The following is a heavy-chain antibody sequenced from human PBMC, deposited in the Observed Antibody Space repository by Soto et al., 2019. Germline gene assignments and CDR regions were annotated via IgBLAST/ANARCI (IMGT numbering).Heavy chain of an antibody. Sequence: AGSLRLSCAASGCTFRSYGMPWGRQAPGKGLEWVAVISYDGSNKDYADSVKGRVIISRDNSKNTLYLQMNSLRAEDTAVYYCAKDACSGGSCYPRRFQHWGQGTMVTFSS. V-gene: IGHV3-30*18. CDR1: GCTFRSYG. CDR3: AKDACSGGSCYPRRFQH. CDR2: ISYDGSNK. D-gene: IGHD2-15*01. J-gene: IGHJ1*01.